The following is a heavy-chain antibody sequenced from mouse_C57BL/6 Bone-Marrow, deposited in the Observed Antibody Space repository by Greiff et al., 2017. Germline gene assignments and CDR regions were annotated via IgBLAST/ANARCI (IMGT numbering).Heavy chain of an antibody. J-gene: IGHJ3*01. CDR1: GFSLTSYG. CDR2: IWRGGST. CDR3: TPLCPWFAY. D-gene: IGHD6-1*01. V-gene: IGHV2-5*01. Sequence: QVQLMESGPGLVQPSQSLSITCTVSGFSLTSYGVHWVRQSPGKGLEWLGVIWRGGSTDYNAAFMSRLSITKDNSKSQVFLKMNSLQADDTAMYYCTPLCPWFAYWGQGTLVTVSA.